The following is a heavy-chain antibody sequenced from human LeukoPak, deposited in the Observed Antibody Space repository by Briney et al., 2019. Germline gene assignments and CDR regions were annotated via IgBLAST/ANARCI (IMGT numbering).Heavy chain of an antibody. J-gene: IGHJ4*02. CDR2: ISGSGGST. Sequence: GGSLRLSCAASGFTFSSYAMTWVRQAPGKGLEWVSGISGSGGSTYYADSVKGRFTISRDNSKNTLYLQMNSLRAEGTAVYYCAKGASSSWYSGDYWGQGTLVTVSS. V-gene: IGHV3-23*01. CDR3: AKGASSSWYSGDY. D-gene: IGHD6-13*01. CDR1: GFTFSSYA.